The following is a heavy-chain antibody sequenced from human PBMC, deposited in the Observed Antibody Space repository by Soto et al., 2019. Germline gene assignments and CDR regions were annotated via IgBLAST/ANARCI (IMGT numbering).Heavy chain of an antibody. Sequence: QVQLVQSGAEVKKPGSSVKVSCKASGGTFSSYAISWVRQAPGQGLEWMGGIIPIFGTANYAQKFQGRVTIPADESTSTAYMELSSLRSEDTAVYYCARVSNDFWSGYLSWFDPWGQGPLVTVSS. V-gene: IGHV1-69*01. CDR3: ARVSNDFWSGYLSWFDP. CDR1: GGTFSSYA. D-gene: IGHD3-3*01. J-gene: IGHJ5*02. CDR2: IIPIFGTA.